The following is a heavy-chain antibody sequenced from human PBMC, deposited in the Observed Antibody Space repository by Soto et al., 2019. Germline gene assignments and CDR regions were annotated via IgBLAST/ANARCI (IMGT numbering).Heavy chain of an antibody. V-gene: IGHV3-64*01. CDR3: ARGSNGYHFDY. Sequence: EVQLVESGGGLVQPGGSLRLSCAASGFTFSSYAMHWVRQAPGKGLEYVSVISSNGGSTYYANSVKGRFTISRDNSKHPRYLQMGSLRAEDMAVYCCARGSNGYHFDYWGQGTLVTVSS. D-gene: IGHD5-12*01. CDR1: GFTFSSYA. J-gene: IGHJ4*02. CDR2: ISSNGGST.